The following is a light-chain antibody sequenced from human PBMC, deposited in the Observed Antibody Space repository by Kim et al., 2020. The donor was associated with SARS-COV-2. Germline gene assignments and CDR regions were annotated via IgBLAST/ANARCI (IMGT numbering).Light chain of an antibody. CDR3: QYYGRSLYT. V-gene: IGKV3-20*01. CDR2: GVS. J-gene: IGKJ2*01. Sequence: EIVLTQSPGTLSLSPGERATLSCRASQSVNNNYLAWYQQKPGQAPRLLVYGVSKRATGIPDRFSGSGSGTDFTLTISRLEPEDFVVYYCQYYGRSLYTFGQGNKLEI. CDR1: QSVNNNY.